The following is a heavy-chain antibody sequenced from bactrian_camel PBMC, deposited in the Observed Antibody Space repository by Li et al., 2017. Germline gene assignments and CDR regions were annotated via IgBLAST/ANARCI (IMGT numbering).Heavy chain of an antibody. CDR2: IKSDGVA. D-gene: IGHD6*01. Sequence: VQLVESGGDLVQPGGSLRLSCVASGFTFGSYDMSWVRQALGKELEWVAGIKSDGVATYADPVKGRFTISRDNAKRTLYLQTNNLKPEDTGVYYCTADPFAVVAGSRTCAGAWSQGTQVTVS. CDR1: GFTFGSYD. J-gene: IGHJ6*01. V-gene: IGHV3S42*01. CDR3: TADPFAVVAGSRTCAGA.